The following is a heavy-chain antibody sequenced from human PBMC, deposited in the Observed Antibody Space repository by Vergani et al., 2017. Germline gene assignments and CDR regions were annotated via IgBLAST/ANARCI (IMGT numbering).Heavy chain of an antibody. J-gene: IGHJ4*02. CDR2: INPNSGGT. Sequence: QVQLVQSGAEVKKPGASVKVSCKASGYTFTGYYMHWVRQAPGQGLEWMGWINPNSGGTNYAQKFQGRVTMTRDTSISTAYMELSRLRSDDTAVYYCARDSYDSSGLGHPHYWGQGTLVTGSS. V-gene: IGHV1-2*02. CDR1: GYTFTGYY. D-gene: IGHD3-22*01. CDR3: ARDSYDSSGLGHPHY.